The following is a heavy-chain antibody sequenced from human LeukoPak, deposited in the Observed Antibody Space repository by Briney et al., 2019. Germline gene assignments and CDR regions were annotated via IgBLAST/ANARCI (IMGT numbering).Heavy chain of an antibody. J-gene: IGHJ6*02. CDR2: FYYSGST. Sequence: SETLFFTCAAAGGSISSYYWSWIRQPPGRVLEWMGYFYYSGSTNYNPSLQSRVTISADTSMNKVSLKLSCVTAADTAVSYCARRENDSHPYCYYIDVWGQGHTATV. CDR3: ARRENDSHPYCYYIDV. CDR1: GGSISSYY. V-gene: IGHV4-59*08. D-gene: IGHD3-22*01.